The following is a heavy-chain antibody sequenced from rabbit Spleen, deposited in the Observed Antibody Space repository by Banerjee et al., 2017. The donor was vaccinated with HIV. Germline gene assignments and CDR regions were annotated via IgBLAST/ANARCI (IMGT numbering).Heavy chain of an antibody. V-gene: IGHV1S45*01. J-gene: IGHJ4*01. CDR1: GFSFSSNG. D-gene: IGHD3-1*01. CDR3: AREIVGPAESFNL. Sequence: QEQLVESGGGLVKPEGSLTLTCTASGFSFSSNGMCWVRQAPGKGLEWIACIVDGGGSTYYASWAKGRFTISKTSSTTVTLQMTSLTAADTATYFCAREIVGPAESFNLWGPGTLVTVS. CDR2: IVDGGGST.